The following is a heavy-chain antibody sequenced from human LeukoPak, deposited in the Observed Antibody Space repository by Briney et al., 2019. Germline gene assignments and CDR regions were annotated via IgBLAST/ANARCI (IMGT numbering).Heavy chain of an antibody. CDR1: GYTFTDSY. CDR2: INPNSGGT. CDR3: SRGSDSSAYPDYYFDY. V-gene: IGHV1-2*02. J-gene: IGHJ4*02. Sequence: ASVKVSCKASGYTFTDSYMHWVRQAPGQGLEWMGWINPNSGGTDYAQKFQGRVTMTRDTSISTASMDLSRLRSDDTAVYYCSRGSDSSAYPDYYFDYWGQGTLVTVSS. D-gene: IGHD3-22*01.